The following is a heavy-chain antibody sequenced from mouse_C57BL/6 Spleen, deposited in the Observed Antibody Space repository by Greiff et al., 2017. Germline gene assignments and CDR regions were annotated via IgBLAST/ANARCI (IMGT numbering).Heavy chain of an antibody. D-gene: IGHD1-1*01. V-gene: IGHV2-6-1*01. CDR3: ARHSYYGSSYGAMDD. CDR2: IWSDGST. J-gene: IGHJ4*01. CDR1: GFSLTSYG. Sequence: QVQLKESGPGLVAPSQSLSITCTVSGFSLTSYGVHWVRQPPGKGLEWLVVIWSDGSTTYNSALKSRLSISKDNSKSQVFLKMNSLQTDDTAMYYCARHSYYGSSYGAMDDWGQGTSVTVSS.